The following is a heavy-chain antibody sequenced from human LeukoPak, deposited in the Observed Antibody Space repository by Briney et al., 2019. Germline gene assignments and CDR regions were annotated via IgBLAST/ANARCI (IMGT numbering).Heavy chain of an antibody. CDR2: ISYDGSNK. D-gene: IGHD3-22*01. CDR1: GFTFSSYA. J-gene: IGHJ4*02. CDR3: ARDRRTYYDSSGYPDY. Sequence: GGSLRLSCAASGFTFSSYAMHWVRQAPGKGLEWVAVISYDGSNKYYADSVKGRFTISRDNSKNTLYLQMNSLRAEDTAVYYCARDRRTYYDSSGYPDYWGQGTLVTVSS. V-gene: IGHV3-30*04.